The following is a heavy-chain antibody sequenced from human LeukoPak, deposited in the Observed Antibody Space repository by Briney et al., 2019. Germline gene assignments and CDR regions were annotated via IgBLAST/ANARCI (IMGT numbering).Heavy chain of an antibody. Sequence: PSETLSLTCTVSGGSISSYYWSWIRRPPGKGLEWIGYMYYSGSTNYNPSLKSRVTISVDTSKSQFSLKLSSVTAADTAVYYCARSGDYGDYISAYYYYGMDVWGQGTTVTVSS. V-gene: IGHV4-59*01. D-gene: IGHD4-17*01. CDR2: MYYSGST. CDR1: GGSISSYY. CDR3: ARSGDYGDYISAYYYYGMDV. J-gene: IGHJ6*02.